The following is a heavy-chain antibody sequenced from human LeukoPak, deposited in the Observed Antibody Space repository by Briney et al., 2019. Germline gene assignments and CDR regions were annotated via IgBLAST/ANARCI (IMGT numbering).Heavy chain of an antibody. CDR2: ISSSSSYI. V-gene: IGHV3-21*01. CDR1: GFTFSSYS. Sequence: GGSLRLSCAASGFTFSSYSMNWVRQAPGKGLEWVSSISSSSSYIYYADSMKGRFTISRDNAKNSLYLQMNSLRAEDTAVYYCASWQLPYYFDYWGQGTLVTVSS. J-gene: IGHJ4*02. CDR3: ASWQLPYYFDY. D-gene: IGHD2-15*01.